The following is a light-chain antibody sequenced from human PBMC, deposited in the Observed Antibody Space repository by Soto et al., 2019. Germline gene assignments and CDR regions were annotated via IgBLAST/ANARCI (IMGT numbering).Light chain of an antibody. CDR2: GAS. CDR1: QSVGRN. J-gene: IGKJ4*01. Sequence: EIVMTQSPATLSVSPGERTTLSCRASQSVGRNLAWYQQRPGQAPRLLIYGASTRAACIPARFSGSGSGTDFTLTISSLQSEDIAVYYCQQYNNWPPLTFGGGTKVEIK. V-gene: IGKV3-15*01. CDR3: QQYNNWPPLT.